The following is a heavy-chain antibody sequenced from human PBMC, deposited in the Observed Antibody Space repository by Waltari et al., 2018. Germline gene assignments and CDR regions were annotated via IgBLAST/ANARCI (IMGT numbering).Heavy chain of an antibody. D-gene: IGHD3-16*02. J-gene: IGHJ4*02. CDR1: GGSISSGSYY. Sequence: QVQLQESGPGLVKASQTLSLTCTVSGGSISSGSYYWRWIRQPAGKGLEWSGHIYTSGSTSYNPSLKGRVTISVDTSKNQFALKLSSVTAADTALYFCARVQYRTEPSSGLYYFDYWGQGTLVTVSS. CDR2: IYTSGST. CDR3: ARVQYRTEPSSGLYYFDY. V-gene: IGHV4-61*02.